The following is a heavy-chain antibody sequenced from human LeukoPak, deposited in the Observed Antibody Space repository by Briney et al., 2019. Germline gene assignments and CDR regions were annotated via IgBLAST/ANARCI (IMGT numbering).Heavy chain of an antibody. J-gene: IGHJ4*02. CDR3: ARDLSAAFDY. CDR2: LVYDARS. CDR1: GFPFSSYG. D-gene: IGHD6-25*01. V-gene: IGHV3-33*01. Sequence: GGSLRLSCAASGFPFSSYGMHWVRQAPGKGLEWVARLVYDARSDYANSVKGRFSISRDDSKNTLFLDMSNLRVEDTALYYCARDLSAAFDYWGQGTLVTVSS.